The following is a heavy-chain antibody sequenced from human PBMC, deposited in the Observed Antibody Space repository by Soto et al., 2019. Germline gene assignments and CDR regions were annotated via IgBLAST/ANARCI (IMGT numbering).Heavy chain of an antibody. D-gene: IGHD2-2*01. CDR3: ARHAVVVVPAAIGNWFDP. J-gene: IGHJ5*02. CDR1: GGSISSSRYY. V-gene: IGHV4-39*01. Sequence: LSLTCTVSGGSISSSRYYWGWIRQPPGKGLEWIGSIYYSGSTYYNPSLKSRVTISVDTSKNQFSLKLSSVTAADTAVYYCARHAVVVVPAAIGNWFDPWGQGTLVTVSS. CDR2: IYYSGST.